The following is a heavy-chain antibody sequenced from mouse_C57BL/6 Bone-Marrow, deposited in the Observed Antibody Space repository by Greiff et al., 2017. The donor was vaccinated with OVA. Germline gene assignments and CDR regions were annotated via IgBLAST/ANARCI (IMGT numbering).Heavy chain of an antibody. CDR2: ISNGGGST. CDR3: ARPGFAY. V-gene: IGHV5-12*01. Sequence: EVKLVESGGGLVQPGGSLKLSCAASGFTFSDYYMYWVRQTPEKRLEWVAYISNGGGSTYYPATVKGRFTISRDNAKNTLYLQMSRLKSEDTAMYYCARPGFAYWGQGTLVTVSA. CDR1: GFTFSDYY. J-gene: IGHJ3*01.